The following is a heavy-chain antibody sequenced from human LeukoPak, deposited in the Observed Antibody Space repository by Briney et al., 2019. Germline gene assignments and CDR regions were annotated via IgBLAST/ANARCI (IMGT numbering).Heavy chain of an antibody. D-gene: IGHD2-2*02. V-gene: IGHV4-39*07. CDR3: ARDKYPLAAAIGWFDP. CDR1: GGSISSSSYY. Sequence: PSETLSLTCTVSGGSISSSSYYWGWIRQPPGKGLEWIGSIYYSGSTYYNPSLKSRVTISVDTSKNQFSLKLSSVTAADTAVYYCARDKYPLAAAIGWFDPWGQGTLVTVSS. J-gene: IGHJ5*02. CDR2: IYYSGST.